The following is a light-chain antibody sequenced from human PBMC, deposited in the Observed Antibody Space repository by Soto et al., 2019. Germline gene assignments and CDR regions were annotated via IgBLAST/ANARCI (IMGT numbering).Light chain of an antibody. Sequence: QAVVTQLPSVSGTPGQRVTISCSGSSSNIGSNTLNWYQQLPGTAPKLLIYSYGRRPSGVPDRFSGSKSGTSASLAISGLQAEDEADYYCAVWDDSLNGLVFGPGTKVTVL. CDR3: AVWDDSLNGLV. J-gene: IGLJ1*01. CDR2: SYG. V-gene: IGLV1-44*01. CDR1: SSNIGSNT.